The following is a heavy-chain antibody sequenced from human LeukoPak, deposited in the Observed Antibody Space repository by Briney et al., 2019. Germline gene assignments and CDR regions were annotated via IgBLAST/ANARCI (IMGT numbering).Heavy chain of an antibody. Sequence: GGSLRLSCAASGFTFSSYSMNWVRQAPGKGLEWVSSISSWSKYICYADSVKGRFTISRDNAKNSLYLQMNSLRAEDTAVYYCARRVMGARDAFDIWGQGTRVTASS. J-gene: IGHJ3*02. D-gene: IGHD1-26*01. CDR3: ARRVMGARDAFDI. V-gene: IGHV3-21*01. CDR2: ISSWSKYI. CDR1: GFTFSSYS.